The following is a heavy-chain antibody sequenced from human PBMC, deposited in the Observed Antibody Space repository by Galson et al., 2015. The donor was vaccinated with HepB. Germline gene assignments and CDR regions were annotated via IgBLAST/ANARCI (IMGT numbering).Heavy chain of an antibody. V-gene: IGHV1-46*01. CDR2: INPSGGST. D-gene: IGHD2-15*01. Sequence: SVKVSCKASGYTFTSYYMHWVRQAPGQGLEWMGIINPSGGSTSYAQKFQGRVTITADKSTSTAYMELSSLRSEDTAVYYCAREDAPVVAARYWGQGTLVTVSS. CDR1: GYTFTSYY. CDR3: AREDAPVVAARY. J-gene: IGHJ4*02.